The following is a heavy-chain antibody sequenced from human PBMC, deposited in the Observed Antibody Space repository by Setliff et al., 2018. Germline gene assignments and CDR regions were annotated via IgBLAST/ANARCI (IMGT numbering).Heavy chain of an antibody. CDR2: ISADERST. CDR1: GFSFEKYG. Sequence: LRLSCAASGFSFEKYGMSWVRQTPERGLDWVSVISADERSTHYADSVEGRFVISRDNSRNTLYLQMNNLRVDDTAVYYCAKDIYGSGSYAVGGYFDYWGQGTQVTVSS. V-gene: IGHV3-23*01. D-gene: IGHD3-10*01. CDR3: AKDIYGSGSYAVGGYFDY. J-gene: IGHJ4*02.